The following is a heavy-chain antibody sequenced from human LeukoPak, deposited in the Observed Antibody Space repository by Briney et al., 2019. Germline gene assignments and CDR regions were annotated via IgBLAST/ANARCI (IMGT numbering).Heavy chain of an antibody. Sequence: GGSLRLSCAASGFTFSSSAMNWVRQAPGKGLEWVSAISGSGGNTFYADSVKGRFTISRDNSKSTLYLQMNSLRAEDTAVYYCARGTPRMNWNDELGYWGQGTLVTVSS. CDR2: ISGSGGNT. D-gene: IGHD1-1*01. CDR3: ARGTPRMNWNDELGY. J-gene: IGHJ4*02. V-gene: IGHV3-23*01. CDR1: GFTFSSSA.